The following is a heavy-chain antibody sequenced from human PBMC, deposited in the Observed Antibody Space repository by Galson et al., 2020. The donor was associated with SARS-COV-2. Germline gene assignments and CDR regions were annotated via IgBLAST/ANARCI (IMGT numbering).Heavy chain of an antibody. J-gene: IGHJ4*02. Sequence: QLGESLKISCVASGFTFSTYAMHWVRQAPGKGLEWVAVTSYDGFNKYYADSVKGRFTISRDNSKNTQYLQMNSLRADDSAVYYCARDGRAYDIVGYFDFWGQGTLVTVSS. CDR1: GFTFSTYA. V-gene: IGHV3-30*04. CDR2: TSYDGFNK. CDR3: ARDGRAYDIVGYFDF. D-gene: IGHD3-9*01.